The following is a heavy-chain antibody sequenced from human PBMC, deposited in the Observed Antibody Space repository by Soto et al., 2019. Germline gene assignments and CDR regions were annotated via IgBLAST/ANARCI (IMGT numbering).Heavy chain of an antibody. J-gene: IGHJ4*02. Sequence: PSETLSLTCSVSTGSMRTYYWTWIRQSLGKGLEWIGQISHTGRTKYNPSLESRVTISVDTSRKQFSLKLTSVTAADTALYYCARDDTTGLFDFWGQGTLVTVSS. CDR2: ISHTGRT. CDR1: TGSMRTYY. D-gene: IGHD4-17*01. CDR3: ARDDTTGLFDF. V-gene: IGHV4-59*01.